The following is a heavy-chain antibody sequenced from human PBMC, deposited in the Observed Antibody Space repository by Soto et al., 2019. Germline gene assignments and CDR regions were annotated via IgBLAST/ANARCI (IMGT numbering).Heavy chain of an antibody. J-gene: IGHJ4*02. V-gene: IGHV3-48*03. CDR1: GFTFSSYE. D-gene: IGHD2-2*01. CDR3: ASPPSACSSTSCYDY. Sequence: GGSLRLSCAASGFTFSSYEMNWVRQAPGKGLEWVSYISSSGSTIYYADSVKGRFTISRDNAKNSLYLQMNSLRAEDTAVYYCASPPSACSSTSCYDYWGQGTLVTVSS. CDR2: ISSSGSTI.